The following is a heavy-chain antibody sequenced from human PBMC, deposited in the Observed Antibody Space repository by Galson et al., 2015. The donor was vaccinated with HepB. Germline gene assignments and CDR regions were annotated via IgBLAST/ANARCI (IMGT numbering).Heavy chain of an antibody. CDR3: AGFYYYDSSGYDDY. CDR2: ISYDGSNK. CDR1: GFTFSSNG. J-gene: IGHJ4*02. V-gene: IGHV3-30*03. D-gene: IGHD3-22*01. Sequence: SLRLSCAASGFTFSSNGMNWVRQAPGKGLEWVAVISYDGSNKYYADSVEGRFTISRDNSKNTLYLQMNSLRAEDTAVYYCAGFYYYDSSGYDDYWGQGTLVTVSS.